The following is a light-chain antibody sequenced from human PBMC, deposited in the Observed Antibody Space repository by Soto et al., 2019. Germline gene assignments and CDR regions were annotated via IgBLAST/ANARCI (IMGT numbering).Light chain of an antibody. CDR1: QGIRNF. Sequence: DIQMTQSPTSLSVSVGDRVTITCRASQGIRNFVAWYQQKPGKAPKLLIYAASTLQSGVPSRFSGSGSGTGFTLTINSLQPEDVATYSCQKYSSVPVFGPGTKVEIK. CDR3: QKYSSVPV. V-gene: IGKV1-27*01. CDR2: AAS. J-gene: IGKJ3*01.